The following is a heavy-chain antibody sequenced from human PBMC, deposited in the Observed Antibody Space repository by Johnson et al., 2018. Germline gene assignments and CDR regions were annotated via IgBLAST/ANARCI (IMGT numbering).Heavy chain of an antibody. V-gene: IGHV3-23*01. CDR3: ASGCSSTSCYDSYAFDI. J-gene: IGHJ3*02. CDR2: ISGSGGST. D-gene: IGHD2-2*01. CDR1: GFTFSSYA. Sequence: VQLQESGGGLVQPGGSLRLSCAASGFTFSSYAMSWVRQAPGKGLEWVSAISGSGGSTYYADSVKGRFTIPRDNSKNRRYLQMNSLRAEDTAVYYCASGCSSTSCYDSYAFDIWGQGTMVTVSS.